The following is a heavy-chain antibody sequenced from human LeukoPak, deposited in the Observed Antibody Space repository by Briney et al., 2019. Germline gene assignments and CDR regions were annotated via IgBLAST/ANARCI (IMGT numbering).Heavy chain of an antibody. CDR3: ARDAGKADCSYYYMDV. J-gene: IGHJ6*03. V-gene: IGHV1-69*05. D-gene: IGHD6-13*01. CDR2: IIPIFGTA. Sequence: SVKVSCKASGGTFSSYAISWVRQAPGQGLEWMGRIIPIFGTANYAQKFQGRVTITTDESTSTAYMELSSLRSEDTAVYYCARDAGKADCSYYYMDVWGKGNTLTVSS. CDR1: GGTFSSYA.